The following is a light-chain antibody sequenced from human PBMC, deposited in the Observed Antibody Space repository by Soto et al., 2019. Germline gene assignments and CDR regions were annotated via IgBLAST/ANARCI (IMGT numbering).Light chain of an antibody. CDR3: QQYGSSPPIT. V-gene: IGKV3-20*01. J-gene: IGKJ4*01. CDR1: QSVSNNY. CDR2: GAS. Sequence: EIVLTQAPGTLSLSPGERATLSCRASQSVSNNYLAWYQQKPGQAPRLLIYGASSRATGIPDRFRGSGSGTDFTLTISRLEPEDFAVYYCQQYGSSPPITFGGGTKVDIK.